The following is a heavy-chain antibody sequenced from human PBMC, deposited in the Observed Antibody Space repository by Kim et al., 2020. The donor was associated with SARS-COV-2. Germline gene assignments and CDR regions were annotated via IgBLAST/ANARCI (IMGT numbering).Heavy chain of an antibody. V-gene: IGHV4-34*01. J-gene: IGHJ4*02. Sequence: PSLKSRVPISVDTSTNQFSLKLSSVTAADTAVYYCARYSFGYYDSSGYDYWGQGTLVTVSS. D-gene: IGHD3-22*01. CDR3: ARYSFGYYDSSGYDY.